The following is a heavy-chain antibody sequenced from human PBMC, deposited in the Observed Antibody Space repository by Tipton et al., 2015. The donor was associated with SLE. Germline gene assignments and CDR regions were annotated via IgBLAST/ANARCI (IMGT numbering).Heavy chain of an antibody. CDR1: GGSISSHY. J-gene: IGHJ5*02. Sequence: TLSLTCTVSGGSISSHYWSWIRQPPGKGLEWIGYIYYSGSTNYNPSLKSRVTISVDTSKNQFSLKLSSVTAADTAAYYCARGRYDFWSAHEFDPWGQGTLVTVSS. CDR2: IYYSGST. D-gene: IGHD3-3*01. V-gene: IGHV4-59*11. CDR3: ARGRYDFWSAHEFDP.